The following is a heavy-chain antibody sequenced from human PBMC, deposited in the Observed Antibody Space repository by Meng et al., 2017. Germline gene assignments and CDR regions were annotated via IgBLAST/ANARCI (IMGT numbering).Heavy chain of an antibody. V-gene: IGHV3-53*01. CDR1: GFTVSSNY. J-gene: IGHJ6*02. D-gene: IGHD3-3*01. CDR2: IYSGGST. Sequence: GESLKISCAASGFTVSSNYMSWVRQAPGKGLEWVSVIYSGGSTYYADSVKGRFTISRDNSKNALYLQMNSLRAEDTAVYYCSKSPYDFWSGYGYYYYYGMDVWGQGTTVTVSS. CDR3: SKSPYDFWSGYGYYYYYGMDV.